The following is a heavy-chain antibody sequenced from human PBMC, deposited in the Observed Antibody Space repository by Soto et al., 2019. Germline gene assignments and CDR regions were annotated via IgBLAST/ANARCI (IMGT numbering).Heavy chain of an antibody. Sequence: GESLKISWKGSGYSFTIYWIGWIRQMPGKGLEWMGIIYPGDSDTRYSPSFQGQVTISADKSINTAYLHWSSLKASDTDIYYCARHWGRVGGFYGMDVWGQGTTVTVSS. CDR3: ARHWGRVGGFYGMDV. J-gene: IGHJ6*02. V-gene: IGHV5-51*01. CDR2: IYPGDSDT. D-gene: IGHD2-15*01. CDR1: GYSFTIYW.